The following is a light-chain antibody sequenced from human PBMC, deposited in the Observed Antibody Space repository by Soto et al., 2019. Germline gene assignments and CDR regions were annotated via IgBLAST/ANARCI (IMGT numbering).Light chain of an antibody. CDR3: QQYYSTPPT. CDR2: WAS. Sequence: DIVMTQSPDSLAVSLGERATINCKSSQSVLYSSNNKNYLAWYQQKPGQPPKLLIYWASTRESGVPDRFSVSGSGSAFTLTVNSLQPTDVAVYDCQQYYSTPPTFGQGTKVDSK. V-gene: IGKV4-1*01. CDR1: QSVLYSSNNKNY. J-gene: IGKJ1*01.